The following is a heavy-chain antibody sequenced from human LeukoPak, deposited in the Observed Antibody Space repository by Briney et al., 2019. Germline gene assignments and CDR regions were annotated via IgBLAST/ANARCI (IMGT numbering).Heavy chain of an antibody. Sequence: GASVKVSCKASGGTFSSYAISWVRQAPGQGLEWMGGIIPTFGTANYAQKFQGRVTITADKSTSTAYMELSGLRSEDTAVYYCARDSRYTIFGLSYFQHWGQGTLVTVSS. V-gene: IGHV1-69*06. J-gene: IGHJ1*01. D-gene: IGHD3-3*01. CDR3: ARDSRYTIFGLSYFQH. CDR1: GGTFSSYA. CDR2: IIPTFGTA.